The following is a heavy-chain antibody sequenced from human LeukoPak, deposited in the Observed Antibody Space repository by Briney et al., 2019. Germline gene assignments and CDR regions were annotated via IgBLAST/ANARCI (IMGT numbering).Heavy chain of an antibody. J-gene: IGHJ4*02. D-gene: IGHD6-13*01. Sequence: GGSLRLSCAASGFTFSSYGMCWVRQAPGKGLQWVAVIWYDGSYKYYADSVKGRFTISRDNSKNTLYLQMNSLRAEDTAVYYCAKTEAAAGTRFDYWGQGTLVTVSS. CDR1: GFTFSSYG. V-gene: IGHV3-33*06. CDR2: IWYDGSYK. CDR3: AKTEAAAGTRFDY.